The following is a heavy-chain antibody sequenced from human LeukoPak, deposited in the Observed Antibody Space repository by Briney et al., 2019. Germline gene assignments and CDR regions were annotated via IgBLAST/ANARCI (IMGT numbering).Heavy chain of an antibody. CDR2: IFVSHSGKT. J-gene: IGHJ4*02. V-gene: IGHV4-34*12. Sequence: SEPLSLIYAVSGGPFSGFLWIWIPHPPGRGVECIVQIFVSHSGKTIYNPSLKRRVTISVDTSKNLFSLTLSSVTAADTAVYYCARRLGSNFAYWSQGALVTVSS. CDR1: GGPFSGFL. CDR3: ARRLGSNFAY. D-gene: IGHD2/OR15-2a*01.